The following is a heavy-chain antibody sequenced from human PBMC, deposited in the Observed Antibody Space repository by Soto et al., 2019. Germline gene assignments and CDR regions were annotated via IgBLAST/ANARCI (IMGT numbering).Heavy chain of an antibody. V-gene: IGHV1-69*13. CDR2: IIPIFGTA. D-gene: IGHD4-17*01. Sequence: SVKVSCKASGYTFTNYGISWVRQAPGQGLEWMGGIIPIFGTANYAQKFQGRVTITADESTSTAYMELSSLRSEDTAVYYCASYREEDYGGNSGTFGYWGQGTLVTVSS. CDR3: ASYREEDYGGNSGTFGY. J-gene: IGHJ4*02. CDR1: GYTFTNYG.